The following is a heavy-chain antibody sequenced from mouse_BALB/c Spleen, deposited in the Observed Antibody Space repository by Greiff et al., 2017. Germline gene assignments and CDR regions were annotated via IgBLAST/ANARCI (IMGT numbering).Heavy chain of an antibody. J-gene: IGHJ2*01. CDR3: ARMITTGNYFDY. CDR1: GFNIKDYC. Sequence: EVQLQQSGAELVRPGALVKLSCKASGFNIKDYCMHWVKQRPEQGLEWIGWIDPENGNTVYDPKFQGKASITADTSSNTAYLQLSRLTSEDTAVYYCARMITTGNYFDYWGQGTTLTVSS. CDR2: IDPENGNT. V-gene: IGHV14-1*02. D-gene: IGHD2-4*01.